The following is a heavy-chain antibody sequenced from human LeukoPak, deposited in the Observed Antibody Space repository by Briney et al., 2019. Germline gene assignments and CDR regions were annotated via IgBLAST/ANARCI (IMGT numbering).Heavy chain of an antibody. D-gene: IGHD1-26*01. CDR2: ISGSGGST. J-gene: IGHJ4*02. Sequence: PGGSLRLSCAASGFTFSSYAMNWVRQAPGMGLEWVSAISGSGGSTYYADSVKGRFTFSRDNSKNTLYLQMNSLRAEDTAVYYCARDMMGATLYFDSWGQGTLVTVSS. CDR1: GFTFSSYA. V-gene: IGHV3-23*01. CDR3: ARDMMGATLYFDS.